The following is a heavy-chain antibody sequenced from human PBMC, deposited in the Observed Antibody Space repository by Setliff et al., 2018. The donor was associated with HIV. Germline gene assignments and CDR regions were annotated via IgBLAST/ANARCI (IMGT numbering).Heavy chain of an antibody. D-gene: IGHD1-26*01. Sequence: ASVTVSCKASGYTFTDYYIHWVRQAPGQGLQWMGWVNPNSGGTNSAQEFQGRVTMTRDTSISTAYMELTWLKPDDTAVYYCARNTPGIVPRRVGFDPWGQGTLVTVS. CDR3: ARNTPGIVPRRVGFDP. J-gene: IGHJ5*02. V-gene: IGHV1-2*02. CDR1: GYTFTDYY. CDR2: VNPNSGGT.